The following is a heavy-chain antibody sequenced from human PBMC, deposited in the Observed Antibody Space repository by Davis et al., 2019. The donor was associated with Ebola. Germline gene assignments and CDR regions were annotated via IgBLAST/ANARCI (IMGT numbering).Heavy chain of an antibody. J-gene: IGHJ6*02. CDR1: GFTFSSYW. Sequence: GGSLRLSCAASGFTFSSYWMHWVRQAPGKGLEWVSSISSSSSYIYYADSVKGRFTISRDNAKNSLYLQMNSLRAEDTAVYYCARDRYDFWSGLYYYYYGMDVWGQGTTVTVSS. D-gene: IGHD3-3*01. CDR3: ARDRYDFWSGLYYYYYGMDV. CDR2: ISSSSSYI. V-gene: IGHV3-21*01.